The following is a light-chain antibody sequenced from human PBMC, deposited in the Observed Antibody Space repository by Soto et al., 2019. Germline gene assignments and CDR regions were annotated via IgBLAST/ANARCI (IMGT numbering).Light chain of an antibody. CDR1: QGIRNF. Sequence: DIQMTQSPTSLSASVGDRVTITCRASQGIRNFVAWYQQKPGKAPKLLIYAASTLQSGVPSRFSGSGSGTDFTPTINSLQPEDVATYYCQKYSSVPVFGPGTKVEIK. CDR2: AAS. J-gene: IGKJ3*01. CDR3: QKYSSVPV. V-gene: IGKV1-27*01.